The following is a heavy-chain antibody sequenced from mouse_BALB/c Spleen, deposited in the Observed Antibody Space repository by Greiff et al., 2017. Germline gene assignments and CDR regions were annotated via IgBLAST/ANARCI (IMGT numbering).Heavy chain of an antibody. J-gene: IGHJ3*01. Sequence: EVKVEESGPGLVKPSQSLSLTCTVTGYSITSDYAWNWIRQFPGNKLEWMGYISYSGSTSYNPSLKSRISITRDTSKNQFFLQLNSVTTEDTATYNCARGYGNYGWFAYWGQGTLVTVAA. CDR3: ARGYGNYGWFAY. CDR1: GYSITSDYA. D-gene: IGHD2-10*02. V-gene: IGHV3-2*02. CDR2: ISYSGST.